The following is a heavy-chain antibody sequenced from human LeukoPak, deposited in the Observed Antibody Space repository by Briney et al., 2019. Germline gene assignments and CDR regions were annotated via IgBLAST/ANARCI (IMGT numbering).Heavy chain of an antibody. J-gene: IGHJ4*02. CDR3: ARERLYGASARDY. CDR2: IKEDGSAK. Sequence: GGSLRLSCAASGFTFGSYWMSWVRQAPGKGLEWVANIKEDGSAKFHVDSVKGRFTISRDNAKNSLFLQMNSLRVEVTAVYYCARERLYGASARDYWGQGTLVTVSS. CDR1: GFTFGSYW. V-gene: IGHV3-7*01. D-gene: IGHD4-17*01.